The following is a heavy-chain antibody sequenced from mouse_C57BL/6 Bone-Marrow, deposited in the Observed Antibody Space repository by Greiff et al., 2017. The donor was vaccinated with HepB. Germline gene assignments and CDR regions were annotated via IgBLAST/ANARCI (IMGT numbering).Heavy chain of an antibody. CDR2: IYPGDGDT. Sequence: QVQLQQSGAELVKPGASVKISCKASGYAFSSYWMNWVKQRPGKGLEWIGQIYPGDGDTNYNGKFKGKATLTADKSSSTAYKQLSSLTSEDSAVYFCAIYYGNYDAMDYWGQGTSVTVSS. CDR1: GYAFSSYW. V-gene: IGHV1-80*01. J-gene: IGHJ4*01. CDR3: AIYYGNYDAMDY. D-gene: IGHD2-1*01.